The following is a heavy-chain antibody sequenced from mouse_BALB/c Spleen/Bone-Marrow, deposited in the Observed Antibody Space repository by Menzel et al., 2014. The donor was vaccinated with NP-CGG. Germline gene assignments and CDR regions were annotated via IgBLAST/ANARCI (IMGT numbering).Heavy chain of an antibody. D-gene: IGHD2-1*01. CDR3: AREKIYGNYLWYFDV. J-gene: IGHJ1*01. CDR2: IHPNSGNT. Sequence: VQLQQSGSVLVRPGASVKLSCKASGYTFTSSWMHWAKQRPGQGLEWIGEIHPNSGNTNYNEKFKGKATLTVDTSSSXAYVDLSSLTSEDSAVYYCAREKIYGNYLWYFDVWGAGTTVTVSS. V-gene: IGHV1S130*01. CDR1: GYTFTSSW.